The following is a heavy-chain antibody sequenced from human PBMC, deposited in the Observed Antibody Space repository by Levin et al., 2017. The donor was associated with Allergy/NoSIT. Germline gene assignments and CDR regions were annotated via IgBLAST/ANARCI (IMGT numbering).Heavy chain of an antibody. V-gene: IGHV1-69*02. CDR2: IIPILGIA. J-gene: IGHJ4*02. Sequence: SVKVSCKASGGTFSSYTISWVRQAPGQGLEWMGRIIPILGIANYAQKFQGRVTITADKSTSTAYMELSSLRSEDTAVYYCARGSTYYYGSGSYHPSVYWGQGTLVTVSS. CDR1: GGTFSSYT. D-gene: IGHD3-10*01. CDR3: ARGSTYYYGSGSYHPSVY.